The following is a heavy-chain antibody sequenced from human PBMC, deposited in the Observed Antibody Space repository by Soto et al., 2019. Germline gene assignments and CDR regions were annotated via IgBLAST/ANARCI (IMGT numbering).Heavy chain of an antibody. CDR1: GYTFTSYD. J-gene: IGHJ4*02. Sequence: ASVKVSCKASGYTFTSYDINWVRQATGQGLEWMGWMNPNSGNTGYAQKFQGRVTMTRNTSISTAYMELSSLRSEDTAVYYCASFGIWSGYYDLGADYWGQGTLVTVSS. CDR3: ASFGIWSGYYDLGADY. CDR2: MNPNSGNT. V-gene: IGHV1-8*01. D-gene: IGHD3-3*01.